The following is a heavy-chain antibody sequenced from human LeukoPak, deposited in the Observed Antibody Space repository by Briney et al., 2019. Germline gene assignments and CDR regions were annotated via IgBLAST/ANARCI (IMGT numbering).Heavy chain of an antibody. D-gene: IGHD3-22*01. CDR2: IYYNGRT. Sequence: SETLSLSCTVSGDSIRSSNYYWDWLRQPPGKGLEWMGSIYYNGRTYYNPSLGRRVSILIDTTNNHFSLKLSSMTAADTAVYYCARRRYYDGSGYLDWGQGTLVIVSS. V-gene: IGHV4-39*02. CDR1: GDSIRSSNYY. CDR3: ARRRYYDGSGYLD. J-gene: IGHJ1*01.